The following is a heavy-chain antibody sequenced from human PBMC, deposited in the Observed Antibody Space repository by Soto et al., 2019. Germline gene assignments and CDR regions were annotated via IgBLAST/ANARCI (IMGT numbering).Heavy chain of an antibody. Sequence: QITLKESGPTLVKPTQTLTLTCTFSGFSLTTSGVGVGWIRQPPGKALEWVALIYWDDDKRYSPSLKSRLTTTNANNSKQVVHPMTNVDPVDKATYYCAHRRSSSSTNSFDYWGQGTLVTVSS. CDR1: GFSLTTSGVG. V-gene: IGHV2-5*02. D-gene: IGHD6-13*01. CDR2: IYWDDDK. CDR3: AHRRSSSSTNSFDY. J-gene: IGHJ4*02.